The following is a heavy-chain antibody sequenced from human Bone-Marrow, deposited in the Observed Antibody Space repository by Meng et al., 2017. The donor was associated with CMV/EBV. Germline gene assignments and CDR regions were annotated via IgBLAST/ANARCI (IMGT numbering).Heavy chain of an antibody. Sequence: LSCAVYGGSFSGYYWSWIRQPPGKGLEWIGEINHSGSTNYNPSLKSRVTISVDTSKNQFSLKLSSVTAADTAVYYCARGPTTAKPFDYWGQGTLVTVSS. V-gene: IGHV4-34*01. D-gene: IGHD4-17*01. CDR2: INHSGST. J-gene: IGHJ4*02. CDR3: ARGPTTAKPFDY. CDR1: GGSFSGYY.